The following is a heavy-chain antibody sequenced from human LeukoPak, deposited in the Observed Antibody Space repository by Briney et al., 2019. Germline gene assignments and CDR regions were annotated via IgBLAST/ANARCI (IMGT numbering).Heavy chain of an antibody. CDR3: ARDPSHDSSGYPY. Sequence: GSVKVSCKASGGTFSSYAISWVRQAPGQGLEWMGWISAYNGNTNYAQKLQGRVTMTTDTSTSTAYMELRSLRSDDTAVYYCARDPSHDSSGYPYWGQGTLVTVSS. V-gene: IGHV1-18*01. D-gene: IGHD3-22*01. CDR2: ISAYNGNT. CDR1: GGTFSSYA. J-gene: IGHJ4*02.